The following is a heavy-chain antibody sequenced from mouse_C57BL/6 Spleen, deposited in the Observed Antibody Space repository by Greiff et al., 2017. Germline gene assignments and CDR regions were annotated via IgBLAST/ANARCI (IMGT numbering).Heavy chain of an antibody. D-gene: IGHD2-4*01. CDR2: IYPGDGDT. J-gene: IGHJ4*01. CDR1: GYAFSSYW. Sequence: VQLQQSGAELVKPGASVKISCKASGYAFSSYWMNWVKQRPGKGLEWIGQIYPGDGDTNYNGKFKGKATLTADKSSSTAYMQLSSLTSEDSAVYFWASRGDYDEGYYAMDYWGQGTSVTVSS. CDR3: ASRGDYDEGYYAMDY. V-gene: IGHV1-80*01.